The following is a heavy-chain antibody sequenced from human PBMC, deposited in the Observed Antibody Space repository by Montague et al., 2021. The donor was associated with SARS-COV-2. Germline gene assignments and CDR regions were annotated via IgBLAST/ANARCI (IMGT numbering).Heavy chain of an antibody. V-gene: IGHV2-5*02. CDR2: IYWDDDK. D-gene: IGHD1-26*01. CDR3: AHRRGLLLSDASDI. J-gene: IGHJ3*02. Sequence: PALVKPTQTLTLTCTFSGFSLSTSGVGVGWIRQPPGKALEWLALIYWDDDKRYSPSLKSRLTITKDTSKNQVALTMTNMDPVDTATYYCAHRRGLLLSDASDIWGQGTMVTVSS. CDR1: GFSLSTSGVG.